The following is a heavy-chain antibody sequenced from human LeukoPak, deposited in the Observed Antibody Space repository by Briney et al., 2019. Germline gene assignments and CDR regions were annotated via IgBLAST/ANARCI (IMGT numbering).Heavy chain of an antibody. D-gene: IGHD1-26*01. CDR3: ARDVLGARKRYYFDY. Sequence: SVKVSCKASGYTFTGYYMHWVRQAPGQGLEWMGWINPNSGGTNYAQKFQGRVTMTRDTSISTAYMELSRLRSDDTAVYYCARDVLGARKRYYFDYWGQGTLVTVSS. J-gene: IGHJ4*02. CDR1: GYTFTGYY. CDR2: INPNSGGT. V-gene: IGHV1-2*02.